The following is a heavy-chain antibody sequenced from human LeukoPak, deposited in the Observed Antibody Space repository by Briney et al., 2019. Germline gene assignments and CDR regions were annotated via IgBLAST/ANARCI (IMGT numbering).Heavy chain of an antibody. CDR2: ISYDGSNK. Sequence: GGSLRLSCAASGFTFSSYAMHWVRQAPGKGLEWVAVISYDGSNKYYADSVKGRFTISRDNSKNTLYLQMNSLRAEDTAVYYCARSYGSRSLDYFDYWGQGTLVTVSS. D-gene: IGHD3-10*01. V-gene: IGHV3-30*04. J-gene: IGHJ4*02. CDR3: ARSYGSRSLDYFDY. CDR1: GFTFSSYA.